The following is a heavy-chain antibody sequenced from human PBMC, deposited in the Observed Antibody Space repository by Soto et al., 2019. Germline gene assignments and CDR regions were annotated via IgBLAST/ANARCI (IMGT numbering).Heavy chain of an antibody. CDR3: ARPLHYYDGSGYSAY. V-gene: IGHV3-21*01. D-gene: IGHD3-22*01. CDR2: ISSSSTYI. CDR1: GLPFSSYS. J-gene: IGHJ4*02. Sequence: PGGCLVRSGVASGLPFSSYSIVWVRPAPGKGLEWVSSISSSSTYIYYADSVKGRFTISRDNAKNSLYLQMNSLRAEDTAVYYCARPLHYYDGSGYSAYWGQGTLVTVSS.